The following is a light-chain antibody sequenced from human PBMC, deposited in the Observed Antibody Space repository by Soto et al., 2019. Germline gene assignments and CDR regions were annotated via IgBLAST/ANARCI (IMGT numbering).Light chain of an antibody. CDR2: RNN. CDR1: TSNIGSNY. CDR3: ATWDDSLNGVYV. V-gene: IGLV1-47*01. J-gene: IGLJ1*01. Sequence: QSVLTQPPSASGTPGQGVTISCSGSTSNIGSNYVYWYQQLPGTAPKLLIYRNNQRPSGVPDRFSGSKSGTSASLAISGLRSDDEADYFCATWDDSLNGVYVFCRGTKVTVL.